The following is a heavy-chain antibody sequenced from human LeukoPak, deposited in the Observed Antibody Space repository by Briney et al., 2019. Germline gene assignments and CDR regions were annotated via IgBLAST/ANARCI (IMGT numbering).Heavy chain of an antibody. CDR2: IYHSGSN. V-gene: IGHV4-38-2*02. CDR1: GYSISSGYY. CDR3: ARVRGYCSSTICYRYYFDY. Sequence: PSETLSLTCTVSGYSISSGYYWGGIRQPPGKGLEWIGTIYHSGSNYYNPSLKSRVTISVDTSKNQFSLKLTSVTAADTAVYYCARVRGYCSSTICYRYYFDYWGQGTLVTVSS. D-gene: IGHD2-2*01. J-gene: IGHJ4*02.